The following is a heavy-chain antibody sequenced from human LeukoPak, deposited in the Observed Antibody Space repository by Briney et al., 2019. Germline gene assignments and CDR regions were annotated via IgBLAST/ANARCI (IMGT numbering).Heavy chain of an antibody. CDR1: GITLSNYG. Sequence: GGSLRLSCAVTGITLSNYGMSWVRQAPGKGLEWVAGISDRGGTTNYAESVKGRFTISRDNPKNTLYLQMSSLRAEDTAVYFCAKQGVVIQVFLIGFHKEAYYFDSWGQGALVTVSS. V-gene: IGHV3-23*01. D-gene: IGHD2/OR15-2a*01. J-gene: IGHJ4*02. CDR3: AKQGVVIQVFLIGFHKEAYYFDS. CDR2: ISDRGGTT.